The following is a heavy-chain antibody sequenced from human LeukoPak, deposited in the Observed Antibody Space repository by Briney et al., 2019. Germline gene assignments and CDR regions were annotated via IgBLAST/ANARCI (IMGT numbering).Heavy chain of an antibody. V-gene: IGHV4-34*01. D-gene: IGHD6-6*01. J-gene: IGHJ3*02. CDR1: YGSFSGYY. Sequence: SETLSLTCAVFYGSFSGYYWSWIRQPPGKGLEWIGEINHSGSTNYNPSLKSRVTISVDTSKDQFSLKLNSVTAADTAVYYCARHGLVAARHAFDIWGQGTVVTVSS. CDR2: INHSGST. CDR3: ARHGLVAARHAFDI.